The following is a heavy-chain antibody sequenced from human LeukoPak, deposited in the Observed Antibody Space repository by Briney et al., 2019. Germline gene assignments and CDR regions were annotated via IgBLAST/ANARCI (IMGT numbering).Heavy chain of an antibody. V-gene: IGHV4-59*01. CDR1: GGSISSYH. CDR3: ARVGPYCGGDCYYDY. J-gene: IGHJ4*02. Sequence: SETLSLTCTVSGGSISSYHWSWIRQPPGKGLEWIGYIYYSGSTNYNPSLKSRVTISVDTSKNQFSLKLSSVTAADTAVYYCARVGPYCGGDCYYDYWGQGTLVTVSS. CDR2: IYYSGST. D-gene: IGHD2-21*02.